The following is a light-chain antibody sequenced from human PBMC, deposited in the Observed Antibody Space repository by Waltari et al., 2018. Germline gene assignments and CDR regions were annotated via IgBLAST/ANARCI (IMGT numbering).Light chain of an antibody. CDR3: QQYNTYSS. V-gene: IGKV1-5*03. CDR1: QSISNW. J-gene: IGKJ2*01. Sequence: DIQMTQSPSPRSASVGDRVTITCRASQSISNWLAWYQQKPGKAPILLLYKASILKSGVPSRFSGSGSGTQFTLTISSLQPGDFATYYCQQYNTYSSFGQGTKLEIK. CDR2: KAS.